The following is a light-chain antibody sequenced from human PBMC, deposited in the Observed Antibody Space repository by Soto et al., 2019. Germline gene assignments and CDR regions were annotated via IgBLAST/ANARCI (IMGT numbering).Light chain of an antibody. Sequence: EIVLTQSPGTLSLSPGERATLSCRASQSVSSNYLVWYQQKPGKPPRLLIYGASSRATGIPDRFSGSGSGTDFTLTISRLEPEDFALYYCQQFGSSPPWTFGQGTKVEIK. J-gene: IGKJ1*01. CDR3: QQFGSSPPWT. CDR1: QSVSSNY. CDR2: GAS. V-gene: IGKV3-20*01.